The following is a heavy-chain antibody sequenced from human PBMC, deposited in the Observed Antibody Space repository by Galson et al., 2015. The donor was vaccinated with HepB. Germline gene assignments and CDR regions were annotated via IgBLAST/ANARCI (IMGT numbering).Heavy chain of an antibody. CDR2: IWYDGSKK. CDR1: GFTFSRHG. V-gene: IGHV3-33*08. CDR3: ASLWFGEGGNYGMDV. Sequence: SLRLSCAASGFTFSRHGIHWVRQAPGKGLEWLAVIWYDGSKKYYADSVEGRFTISRDNSKNTLYLEMNSLRVEDTAVYFCASLWFGEGGNYGMDVWGQGTTVTVSS. D-gene: IGHD3-10*01. J-gene: IGHJ6*02.